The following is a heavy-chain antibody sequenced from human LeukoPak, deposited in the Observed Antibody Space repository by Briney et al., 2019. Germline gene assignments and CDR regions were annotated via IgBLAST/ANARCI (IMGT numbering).Heavy chain of an antibody. D-gene: IGHD6-13*01. CDR2: INPSGGST. J-gene: IGHJ2*01. CDR3: ARGMYSSKFDL. Sequence: ASVRVSCKTSGYTFTSQYIHWVRQAPGQGLEWMGIINPSGGSTRYAQEFQGRVTMTRDTSTSTVYMELSSLRSEDTAVYYCARGMYSSKFDLWGRGTLVSVSS. CDR1: GYTFTSQY. V-gene: IGHV1-46*01.